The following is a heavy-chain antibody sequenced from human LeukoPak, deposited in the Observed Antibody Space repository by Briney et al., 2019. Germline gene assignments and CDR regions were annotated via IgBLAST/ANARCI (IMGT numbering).Heavy chain of an antibody. J-gene: IGHJ4*02. CDR3: ARSYSYDSSGYYGAK. CDR2: INPNSGGT. CDR1: GYTFTGQY. V-gene: IGHV1-2*02. Sequence: ASVKVSCKASGYTFTGQYIHWVRHAPGQGPEWMGWINPNSGGTNYAQKFQGRVTMTRDTSISTAYMEVSSLRSDDTAVYYCARSYSYDSSGYYGAKWGQGTLVTVSS. D-gene: IGHD3-22*01.